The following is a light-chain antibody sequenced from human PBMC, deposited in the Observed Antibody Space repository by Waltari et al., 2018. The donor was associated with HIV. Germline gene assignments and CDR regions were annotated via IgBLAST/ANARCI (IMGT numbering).Light chain of an antibody. V-gene: IGLV1-47*01. CDR1: SSNIGKNF. CDR2: RNN. Sequence: QSGLTQPPSASGTPGQRVTISCSGSSSNIGKNFVYRYQQLPGTAPKLLSSRNNQRPYGVPDRVAGSKAGTLASLAISGLRSEDEADYYCAAWDDSLSGRVFGGGTKLTVL. J-gene: IGLJ3*02. CDR3: AAWDDSLSGRV.